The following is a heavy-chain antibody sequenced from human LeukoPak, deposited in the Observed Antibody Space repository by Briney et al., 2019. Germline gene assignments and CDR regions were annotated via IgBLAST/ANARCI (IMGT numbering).Heavy chain of an antibody. CDR3: ARGPALVYYDFWSGYYPSRYYYYMDV. D-gene: IGHD3-3*01. Sequence: WESLSLTCAVYGGSFSGYYWSWIRQAPGKGLEWIGEINHSGSTNYNASLKSRVTISVDTSKNQFSLKLSSVTAADTAVYYCARGPALVYYDFWSGYYPSRYYYYMDVWGKGTTVTVSS. CDR2: INHSGST. V-gene: IGHV4-34*01. CDR1: GGSFSGYY. J-gene: IGHJ6*03.